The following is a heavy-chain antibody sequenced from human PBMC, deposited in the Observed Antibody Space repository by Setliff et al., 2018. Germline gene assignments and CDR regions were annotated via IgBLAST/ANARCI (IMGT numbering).Heavy chain of an antibody. J-gene: IGHJ4*02. V-gene: IGHV3-23*03. D-gene: IGHD6-13*01. CDR2: IHSGGSST. CDR3: AKRGSSWSPIDF. CDR1: GFTFSNYA. Sequence: GESLKISCAASGFTFSNYAMSWVRQAPGKGLEWVSIIHSGGSSTYYADSVKGRFTISRDDSKNTLYLQMNSLRAEDTAVYYCAKRGSSWSPIDFWGQGTLVTVSS.